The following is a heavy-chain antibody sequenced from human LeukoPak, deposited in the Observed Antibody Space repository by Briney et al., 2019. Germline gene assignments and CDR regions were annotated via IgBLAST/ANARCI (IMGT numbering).Heavy chain of an antibody. Sequence: GGSLRLSCAASGFTFSSYGMHWVRQAPGKGLEWVAVISYDGSNKYYADSVKGRFTISRDNSKNTLYLQMNSLRAEDTAVYYCAKRGGYFDWLLEHYYFDYWGQGTLVTVSS. CDR1: GFTFSSYG. CDR3: AKRGGYFDWLLEHYYFDY. V-gene: IGHV3-30*18. CDR2: ISYDGSNK. J-gene: IGHJ4*02. D-gene: IGHD3-9*01.